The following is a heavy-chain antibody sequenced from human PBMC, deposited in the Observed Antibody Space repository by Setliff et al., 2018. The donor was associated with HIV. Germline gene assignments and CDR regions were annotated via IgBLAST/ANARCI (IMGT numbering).Heavy chain of an antibody. J-gene: IGHJ3*02. CDR1: GFTFSSYA. D-gene: IGHD4-17*01. CDR2: ISGSGGST. CDR3: AHLLSTVEDAFDI. V-gene: IGHV3-23*01. Sequence: GGSLSLSCAASGFTFSSYAMSWVRQAPGKGLEWVSAISGSGGSTYYADSVKGRFTISRDNSKNTLYLQMNSLRAEDTAVYYCAHLLSTVEDAFDIWGQGTMVTVSS.